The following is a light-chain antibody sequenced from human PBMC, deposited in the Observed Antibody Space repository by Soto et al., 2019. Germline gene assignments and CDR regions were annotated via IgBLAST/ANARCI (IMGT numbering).Light chain of an antibody. J-gene: IGKJ4*01. Sequence: DIQMTQSPSSLSASVGDRVTLTCRASQSISRYLNWYQQEPGKAPKLLIYAASSLQSGVPSRFSGSGSGTDFTLTISSLQPEDFATYYCQQSYSTPLTFGGGAKVESK. V-gene: IGKV1-39*01. CDR3: QQSYSTPLT. CDR2: AAS. CDR1: QSISRY.